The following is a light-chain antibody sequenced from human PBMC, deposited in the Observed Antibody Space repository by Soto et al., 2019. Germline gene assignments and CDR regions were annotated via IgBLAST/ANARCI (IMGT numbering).Light chain of an antibody. CDR3: QQYGSSRT. V-gene: IGKV3-20*01. J-gene: IGKJ1*01. CDR2: GAS. Sequence: EIVLTESPGTLSLSPWEIATLSCRASQSVFSSYLAWYQKKPGQAPRLLIYGASSRATGIPDRFSGSGSGTDFTLTISSLEPEDFAVYYCQQYGSSRTFGQGTKVDI. CDR1: QSVFSSY.